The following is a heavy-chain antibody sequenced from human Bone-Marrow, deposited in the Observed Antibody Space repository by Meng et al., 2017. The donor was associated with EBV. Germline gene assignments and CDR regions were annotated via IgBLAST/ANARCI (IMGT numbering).Heavy chain of an antibody. CDR1: GGSISSNHW. J-gene: IGHJ4*02. D-gene: IGHD1-26*01. CDR3: ARDRWELQKAFEY. V-gene: IGHV4-4*02. CDR2: IYHSGTT. Sequence: QVQLQESGPGLVKPSGTLSLTCAVSGGSISSNHWWSWVRQSPGKGLEWIGEIYHSGTTNFNPSLKSRVTLSLDNSKNQFSLKLSSVTAADTAVYYCARDRWELQKAFEYWGQGTLVTVSS.